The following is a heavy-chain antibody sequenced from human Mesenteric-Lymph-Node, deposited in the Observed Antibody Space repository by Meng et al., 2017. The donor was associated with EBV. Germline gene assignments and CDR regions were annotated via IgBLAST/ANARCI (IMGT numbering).Heavy chain of an antibody. J-gene: IGHJ4*02. CDR3: ASSKEAYDYVWGSYFY. V-gene: IGHV4-34*01. CDR2: INHSGST. Sequence: QVQLQQWGAGLLKPSETLSLTGAVYGGSFSGYYWSWIRQPPGKGLEWIGEINHSGSTNYNPSLKSRVTISVDTSKNQFSLKLSSVTAADTAVYYCASSKEAYDYVWGSYFYWGQGTLVTVSS. D-gene: IGHD3-16*01. CDR1: GGSFSGYY.